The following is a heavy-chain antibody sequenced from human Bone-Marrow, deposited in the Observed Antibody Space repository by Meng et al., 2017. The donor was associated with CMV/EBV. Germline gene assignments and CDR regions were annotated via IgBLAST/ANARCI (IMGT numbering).Heavy chain of an antibody. CDR3: ARGYFDWLIKPSNYFYY. Sequence: GGSLRLSCAASGFTSSSYEMNWVRQAPGKGLEWVSYISSSGSTRYHADSVKGRFTIPRDNAKNSQSLQMNSLRAEDTAVYYCARGYFDWLIKPSNYFYYWGQGTLVTVSS. CDR1: GFTSSSYE. CDR2: ISSSGSTR. D-gene: IGHD3-9*01. J-gene: IGHJ4*02. V-gene: IGHV3-48*03.